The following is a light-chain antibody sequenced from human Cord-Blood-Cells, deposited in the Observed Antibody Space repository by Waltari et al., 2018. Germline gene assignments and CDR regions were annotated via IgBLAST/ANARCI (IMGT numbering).Light chain of an antibody. CDR2: WAS. J-gene: IGKJ5*01. CDR1: QSVLYSSNNKNY. CDR3: QQYYSTPIT. Sequence: DIVMTQSPDSLAVSLGERATINCKSSQSVLYSSNNKNYLAWYQQKPGQPPKLLIYWASTRESGVPARFSGSGSGTDFTLTISSLQAGDVAVYYCQQYYSTPITFGQGTRLEIK. V-gene: IGKV4-1*01.